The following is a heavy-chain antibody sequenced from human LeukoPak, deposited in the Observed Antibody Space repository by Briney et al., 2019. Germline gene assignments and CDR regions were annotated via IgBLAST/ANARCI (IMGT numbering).Heavy chain of an antibody. V-gene: IGHV3-23*01. Sequence: PGGSLRLSCAASGFTFSSYSMNWVRQAPGKGLEWVSTVSGGGGSTWYADSVKGRFTISRDNSKNTLYLQMNSLRAEDTAVYYCARDRGGSYSAIDYWGQGTLVTVSS. D-gene: IGHD2-15*01. CDR3: ARDRGGSYSAIDY. CDR2: VSGGGGST. CDR1: GFTFSSYS. J-gene: IGHJ4*02.